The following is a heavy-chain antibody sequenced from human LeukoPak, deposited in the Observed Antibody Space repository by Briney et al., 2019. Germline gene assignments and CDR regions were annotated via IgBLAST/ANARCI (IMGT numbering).Heavy chain of an antibody. CDR1: GGSFSGYY. Sequence: SETLSLTCAVYGGSFSGYYWSWIRQPPGKGLEWIGEINHSGSTNYNPSLKSRVTISVDTSKNQFSLKLSSVTAADTAVYYCARGSSGYFNNWFDPWGQGTLVTVSS. V-gene: IGHV4-34*01. CDR3: ARGSSGYFNNWFDP. D-gene: IGHD3-22*01. CDR2: INHSGST. J-gene: IGHJ5*02.